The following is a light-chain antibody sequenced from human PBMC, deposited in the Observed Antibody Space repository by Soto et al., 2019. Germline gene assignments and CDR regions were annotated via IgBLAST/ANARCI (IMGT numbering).Light chain of an antibody. CDR1: QNITNF. CDR3: QESATTRWA. J-gene: IGKJ1*01. Sequence: DIQMTQSPSSLSASVGDRVTIACRASQNITNFLNWYQHNPGKAPNLLIFAASQLQSGVSSRFSGSGSGTDFTLTISSLHPEDFATFYCQESATTRWAFGQGTKVDIK. V-gene: IGKV1-39*01. CDR2: AAS.